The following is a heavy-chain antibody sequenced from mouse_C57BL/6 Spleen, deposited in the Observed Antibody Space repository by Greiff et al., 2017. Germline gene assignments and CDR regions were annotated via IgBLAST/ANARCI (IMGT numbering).Heavy chain of an antibody. CDR1: GYTFTSYG. CDR2: IYPRSGNT. V-gene: IGHV1-81*01. D-gene: IGHD2-1*01. J-gene: IGHJ4*01. CDR3: ARYGNSNYYAMDY. Sequence: VQLQQSGAELARPGASVKLSCKASGYTFTSYGISWVKQRTGQGLEWIGEIYPRSGNTYYNEKFKGKATLTADKSSSTAYMELRSLTSEDSAVXFCARYGNSNYYAMDYWGQGTSVTVSS.